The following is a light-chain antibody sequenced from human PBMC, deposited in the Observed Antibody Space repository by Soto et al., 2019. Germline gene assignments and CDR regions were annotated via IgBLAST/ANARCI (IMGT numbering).Light chain of an antibody. J-gene: IGLJ2*01. Sequence: QSVLTQPPSVSAAPGQRVTISCSGGSSNIGGNYVAWYRQFPGTAPKLIIYDNDKRPSGIPDRLSGSKSGTSATLVITGLQAGDEADYYCETWDNSLSAVVFGGGTKLTVL. V-gene: IGLV1-51*01. CDR3: ETWDNSLSAVV. CDR1: SSNIGGNY. CDR2: DND.